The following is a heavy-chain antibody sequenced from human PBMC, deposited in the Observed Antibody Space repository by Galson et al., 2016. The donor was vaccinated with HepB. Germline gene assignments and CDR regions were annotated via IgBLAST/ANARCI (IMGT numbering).Heavy chain of an antibody. CDR1: GFTVSSNY. CDR3: AREDRSGGSCFYY. V-gene: IGHV3-53*01. CDR2: IYGGGGT. J-gene: IGHJ4*02. Sequence: SLRLSCAASGFTVSSNYMTWVRQAPGEGLEWVSVIYGGGGTNYADSVKGRFTISRNNSKNTPYLQMNSLRAEDTAMYYCAREDRSGGSCFYYWGREPWSPSPQ. D-gene: IGHD2-15*01.